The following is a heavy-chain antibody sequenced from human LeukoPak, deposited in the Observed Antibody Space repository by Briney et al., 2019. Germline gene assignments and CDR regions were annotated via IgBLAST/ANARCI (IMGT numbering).Heavy chain of an antibody. CDR3: ARDRSVWPYYYYGMDV. J-gene: IGHJ6*02. CDR2: IYTSGST. V-gene: IGHV4-61*02. D-gene: IGHD3-16*01. Sequence: PSQTLSLTCTVSGGSISSGSYYWSWIRQPAGKGLEWIGRIYTSGSTNYNPSLKSRVTISVDTSKNQFSLKLSSVTAADTAVYYCARDRSVWPYYYYGMDVWGQGTTVTVSS. CDR1: GGSISSGSYY.